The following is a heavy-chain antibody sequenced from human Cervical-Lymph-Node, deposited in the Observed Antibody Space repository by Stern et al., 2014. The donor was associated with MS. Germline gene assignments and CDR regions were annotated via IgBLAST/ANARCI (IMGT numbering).Heavy chain of an antibody. J-gene: IGHJ2*01. CDR1: GGSITNRDY. D-gene: IGHD4-11*01. CDR2: VHYSGIT. V-gene: IGHV4-39*02. CDR3: ARGVTAVTNYVPNWCFDL. Sequence: QLQLQESGPGLVKPSETLSLTCTVSGGSITNRDYWGWIRQSPRKGLEWVGSVHYSGITSSRPSLKSPASISIDTSRDQFFLRMTSVTATDTAVYFCARGVTAVTNYVPNWCFDLWGRGTLVTVSS.